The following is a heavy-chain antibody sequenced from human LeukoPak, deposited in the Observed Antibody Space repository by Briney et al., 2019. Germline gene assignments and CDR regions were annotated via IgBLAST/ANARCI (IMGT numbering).Heavy chain of an antibody. Sequence: SETLSLTCAVSGYSISSHYFWGWIRRPPGKGLGWIGSIDHSGTTYYNPSLKSRVTISVDTSKNQLSLKLSSVTASDTAVYYCARVKVGTTSGFDSWGQGTLVTVSS. V-gene: IGHV4-38-2*01. J-gene: IGHJ4*02. CDR2: IDHSGTT. D-gene: IGHD1-26*01. CDR3: ARVKVGTTSGFDS. CDR1: GYSISSHYF.